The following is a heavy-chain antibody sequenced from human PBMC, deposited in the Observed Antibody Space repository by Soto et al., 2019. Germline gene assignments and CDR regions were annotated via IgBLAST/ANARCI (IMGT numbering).Heavy chain of an antibody. CDR1: GFTFSSYA. CDR3: ARGDYYDSSGSFDDAFDV. J-gene: IGHJ3*01. V-gene: IGHV3-23*01. CDR2: ISASGSEK. Sequence: PGGSLRLSCAASGFTFSSYAMSWVRQAPGKGLEWVSGISASGSEKYYVDSVKGRFTISRDNAKNSLHLQMNNLRAEDTAVYYCARGDYYDSSGSFDDAFDVWGLGTMVTVSS. D-gene: IGHD3-22*01.